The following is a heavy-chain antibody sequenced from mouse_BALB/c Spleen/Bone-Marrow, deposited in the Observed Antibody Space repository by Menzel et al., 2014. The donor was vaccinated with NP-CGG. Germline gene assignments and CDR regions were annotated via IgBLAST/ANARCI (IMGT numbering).Heavy chain of an antibody. D-gene: IGHD4-1*01. Sequence: QVKLKESGPELVKPGGSVKLSCKASGYTFTDYVISWVKQRTGQGLEWIGEIYPGSGSTYYNEKFKGKATLTADKSSNTAYMQLSSLTSEDSAVYFCATGTDYWGQGTTLTVSS. CDR2: IYPGSGST. V-gene: IGHV1-77*01. CDR1: GYTFTDYV. CDR3: ATGTDY. J-gene: IGHJ2*01.